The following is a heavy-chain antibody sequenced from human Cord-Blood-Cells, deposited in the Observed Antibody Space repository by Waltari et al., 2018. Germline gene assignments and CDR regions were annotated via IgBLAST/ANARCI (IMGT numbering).Heavy chain of an antibody. Sequence: EVQLVQSGAEVKKPGESLKISCKGSGYSFTSYWIGWVRQMPGKGLEWMGIIYPGDSDTSYSPSFQGQVTISADKSISTAYLQWSSLKASDTAMYYCARQWEGVQSYYYYGMDVWGQGTTVTVSS. V-gene: IGHV5-51*01. J-gene: IGHJ6*02. CDR1: GYSFTSYW. D-gene: IGHD1-26*01. CDR3: ARQWEGVQSYYYYGMDV. CDR2: IYPGDSDT.